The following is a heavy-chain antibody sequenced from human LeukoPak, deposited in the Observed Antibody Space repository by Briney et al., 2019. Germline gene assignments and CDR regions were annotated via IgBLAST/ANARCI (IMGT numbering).Heavy chain of an antibody. V-gene: IGHV3-7*01. CDR2: IKQDGSEK. Sequence: GGSLRLSCAVSGFTFSSYWMSWVRQAPGKGLEWVANIKQDGSEKYYVDSVKGRFTISRDNAKNSLYLQMNSLRAEDTAVYYCARAAPPRWYGVYWGQGTLVTVSS. CDR1: GFTFSSYW. CDR3: ARAAPPRWYGVY. J-gene: IGHJ4*02. D-gene: IGHD6-13*01.